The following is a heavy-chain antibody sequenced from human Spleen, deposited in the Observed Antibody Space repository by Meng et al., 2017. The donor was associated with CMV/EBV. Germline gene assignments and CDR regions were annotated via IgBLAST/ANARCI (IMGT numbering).Heavy chain of an antibody. CDR2: ISSSGSTI. D-gene: IGHD2-2*03. J-gene: IGHJ6*02. Sequence: GESLKISCAASGFSFSDYYMNWIRQAPGKGLEWVSYISSSGSTIYYADSVKGRFTISRDNAKNSLYLQMNSLRAEDTAVYYCAKDNGYLGVWGQGTTVTVSS. CDR3: AKDNGYLGV. CDR1: GFSFSDYY. V-gene: IGHV3-11*04.